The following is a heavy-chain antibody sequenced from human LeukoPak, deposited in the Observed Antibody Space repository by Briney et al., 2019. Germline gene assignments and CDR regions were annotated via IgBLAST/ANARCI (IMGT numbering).Heavy chain of an antibody. CDR2: ISSSGSTI. J-gene: IGHJ4*02. V-gene: IGHV3-48*03. D-gene: IGHD6-19*01. CDR1: GFTFSSYE. Sequence: GGSLRLFCAASGFTFSSYEMNWVRQAPGKGLEWVSYISSSGSTIYYADSVKGRFTISRDNAKNSLYLQMNSLRAEDTAVYYCARTRGYTSGWYSSYFDYWGQGTLVTVSS. CDR3: ARTRGYTSGWYSSYFDY.